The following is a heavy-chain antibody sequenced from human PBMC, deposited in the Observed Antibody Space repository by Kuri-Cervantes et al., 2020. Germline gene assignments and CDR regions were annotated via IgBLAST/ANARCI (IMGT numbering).Heavy chain of an antibody. J-gene: IGHJ4*02. CDR1: GGSISSGGYY. Sequence: SETLSLTCTVSGGSISSGGYYWSWIRQHPGKGLEWIGRIYTSGSTNYNPSLKSRVTISVDTSKNQFSLKLSSVTAADTAVYYCARGGYYYDSRVDYWGQGTLVTVSS. V-gene: IGHV4-61*02. CDR3: ARGGYYYDSRVDY. D-gene: IGHD3-22*01. CDR2: IYTSGST.